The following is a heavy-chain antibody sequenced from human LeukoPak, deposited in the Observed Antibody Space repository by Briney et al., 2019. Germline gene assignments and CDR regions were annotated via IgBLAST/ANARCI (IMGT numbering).Heavy chain of an antibody. CDR1: GFSFSSYW. CDR3: ARDSSGSSFDP. D-gene: IGHD6-19*01. CDR2: INKDGSTT. V-gene: IGHV3-74*01. J-gene: IGHJ5*02. Sequence: PGGSLRLSCAASGFSFSSYWMHWVRQAPGKGLVWVSRINKDGSTTSYADSVEGRFTISRDNAKNTLYVQMNSLRVEDTAVYYCARDSSGSSFDPWGQGTLVTVSS.